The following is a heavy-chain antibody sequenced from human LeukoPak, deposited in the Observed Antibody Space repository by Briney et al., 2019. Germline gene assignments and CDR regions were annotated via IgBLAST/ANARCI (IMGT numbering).Heavy chain of an antibody. D-gene: IGHD6-19*01. Sequence: SETLSRTCTVSGGSISSYYWSWIRQPPGKGLEWIGYIYYSGSTNYNPSLKSRITISVDTSKNQFSLKLSSVTAADTAVYYCARDRSGYNSGWYHLAYWGQGTLVTVSS. V-gene: IGHV4-59*01. CDR2: IYYSGST. CDR3: ARDRSGYNSGWYHLAY. CDR1: GGSISSYY. J-gene: IGHJ4*02.